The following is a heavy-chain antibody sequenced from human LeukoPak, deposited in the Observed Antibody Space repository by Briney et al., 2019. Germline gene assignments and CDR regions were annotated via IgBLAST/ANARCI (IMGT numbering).Heavy chain of an antibody. D-gene: IGHD1-26*01. J-gene: IGHJ4*02. CDR3: ARFDSGSYPRDY. V-gene: IGHV4-39*01. CDR1: GGSISSSSYY. Sequence: SETLSLTCTVSGGSISSSSYYWGWIRQPPGKGLEWIGSIYYSGSTYYNPSLKSRDTISVDTSKNQFSLKLSSVTAADTAVYYCARFDSGSYPRDYWGQGTLVTVSS. CDR2: IYYSGST.